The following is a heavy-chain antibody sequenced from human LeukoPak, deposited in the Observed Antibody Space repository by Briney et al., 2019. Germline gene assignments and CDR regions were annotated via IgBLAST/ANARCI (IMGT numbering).Heavy chain of an antibody. CDR1: GFTFSSYA. CDR2: ITYSGGDT. CDR3: AKGSSSSRPYYFDY. V-gene: IGHV3-23*01. D-gene: IGHD6-6*01. J-gene: IGHJ4*01. Sequence: GASLRLSCVASGFTFSSYAMSWVRQAPGKGLEWVSAITYSGGDTYHADSVKGRLTISRDNSKNTLYLQMNSLRPADTALYYCAKGSSSSRPYYFDYWGHGILVTVSS.